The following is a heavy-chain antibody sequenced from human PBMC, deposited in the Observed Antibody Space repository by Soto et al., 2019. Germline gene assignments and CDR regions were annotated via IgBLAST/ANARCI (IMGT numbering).Heavy chain of an antibody. V-gene: IGHV4-59*12. CDR1: GGSISSYG. CDR3: AKKKYYYDSPFDY. D-gene: IGHD3-22*01. Sequence: ASETLSLTCTVSGGSISSYGWSWIRQPPGKGLEWIGYIYYSGSTNYNPSLKSRVTISVDTSKNTLYLQMNSLRAEDTAVYYCAKKKYYYDSPFDYWGQGTLVTVSS. J-gene: IGHJ4*02. CDR2: IYYSGST.